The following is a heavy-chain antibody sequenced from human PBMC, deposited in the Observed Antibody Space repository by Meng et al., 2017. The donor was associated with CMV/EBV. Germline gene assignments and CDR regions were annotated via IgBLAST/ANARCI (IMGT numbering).Heavy chain of an antibody. CDR1: GFTFDRYT. Sequence: GESLKISCAASGFTFDRYTMAWVRQAPGKGLEWGSSISSTGTFIHYADSVEGRFTIARDNTKTSLYLQMDTLRAEDTAVYYCAGVAYDYGDRHFAYWGQGALVTVSS. D-gene: IGHD4-17*01. CDR2: ISSTGTFI. J-gene: IGHJ4*02. CDR3: AGVAYDYGDRHFAY. V-gene: IGHV3-21*01.